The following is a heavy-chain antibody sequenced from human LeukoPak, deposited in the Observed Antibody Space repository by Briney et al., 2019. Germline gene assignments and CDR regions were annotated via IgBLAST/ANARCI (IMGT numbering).Heavy chain of an antibody. Sequence: ASVKVSCKASGYIFTSYDINWVRQAPGQGLEWVGWIYPKNGKTGYAEKFQGRVTMTTDMSTNTAFMEMKNLTSDDTAVYFCARKLSGYSSGWYPDYWGQGTLVIVSS. CDR2: IYPKNGKT. D-gene: IGHD6-19*01. V-gene: IGHV1-8*01. CDR1: GYIFTSYD. J-gene: IGHJ4*02. CDR3: ARKLSGYSSGWYPDY.